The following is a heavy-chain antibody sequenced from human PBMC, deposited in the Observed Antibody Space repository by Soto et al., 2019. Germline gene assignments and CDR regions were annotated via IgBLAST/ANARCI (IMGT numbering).Heavy chain of an antibody. D-gene: IGHD6-13*01. CDR1: GGSISSYY. CDR3: ARVVAAAGTSPYYYYYYMDV. Sequence: SETLSLTCTVSGGSISSYYWSWIRQPPGKGLEWIGYIYYSGSTNYNPSLKSRVTISVDTSKNQFSLKLSSVTAADTAVYYCARVVAAAGTSPYYYYYYMDVWGKGTTVTVSS. CDR2: IYYSGST. V-gene: IGHV4-59*01. J-gene: IGHJ6*03.